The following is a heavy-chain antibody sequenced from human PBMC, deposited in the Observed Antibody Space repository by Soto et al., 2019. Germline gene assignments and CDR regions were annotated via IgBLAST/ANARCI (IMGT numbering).Heavy chain of an antibody. CDR3: GRGNYYDSRPEF. CDR1: GGSISNYY. J-gene: IGHJ4*02. D-gene: IGHD3-22*01. V-gene: IGHV4-59*01. CDR2: IYDSGKT. Sequence: PSETLSLTCTVSGGSISNYYWSWIRQPPGKTLEWIGYIYDSGKTNYNSSLKSRVTISTDTSKSQFSLNLSSVTAADTAVYYWGRGNYYDSRPEFWGQGTLVTVSS.